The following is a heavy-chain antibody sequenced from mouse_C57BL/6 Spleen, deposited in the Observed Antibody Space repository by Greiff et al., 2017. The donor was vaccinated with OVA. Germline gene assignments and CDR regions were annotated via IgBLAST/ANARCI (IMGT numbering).Heavy chain of an antibody. D-gene: IGHD2-1*01. CDR2: IYPGDGDT. J-gene: IGHJ4*01. V-gene: IGHV1-82*01. Sequence: QVQLQQSGPELVKPGASVKISCKASGYAFSSSWMNWVKQRPGKGLEWIGRIYPGDGDTNYNGKFKGKATLTADKSSSTAYMQLSSLTSEDSAVYFCARQTRNYGAMDYWGQGTSVTVSS. CDR1: GYAFSSSW. CDR3: ARQTRNYGAMDY.